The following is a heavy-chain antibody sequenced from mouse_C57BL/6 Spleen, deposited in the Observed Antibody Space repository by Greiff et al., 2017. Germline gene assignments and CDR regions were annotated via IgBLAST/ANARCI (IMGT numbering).Heavy chain of an antibody. J-gene: IGHJ4*01. V-gene: IGHV1-69*01. Sequence: QVQLQQPGAELVMPGASVKLSCKASGYTFTSYWMHWVQQRPGQGLEWIGKIDPSDSYTNYNQKFKGKSTLTVDKSSSTAYMQLSSLTSEDSAVYYCARRRALYAMEYWGQGTSVTVSS. CDR1: GYTFTSYW. CDR3: ARRRALYAMEY. D-gene: IGHD3-3*01. CDR2: IDPSDSYT.